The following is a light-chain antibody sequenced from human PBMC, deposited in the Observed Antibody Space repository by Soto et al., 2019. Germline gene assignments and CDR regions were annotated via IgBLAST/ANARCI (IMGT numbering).Light chain of an antibody. V-gene: IGKV3-20*01. Sequence: IVLTQSPGTLSLSPGERATLSCRASQSVSNNYLAWYQQKPGQAPRLLIYGASSRATGIPDRFSGSGSGTDFTLSISRLEPEDFAVYYCQHYGGSFIFGPGTKVDIK. CDR2: GAS. CDR1: QSVSNNY. J-gene: IGKJ3*01. CDR3: QHYGGSFI.